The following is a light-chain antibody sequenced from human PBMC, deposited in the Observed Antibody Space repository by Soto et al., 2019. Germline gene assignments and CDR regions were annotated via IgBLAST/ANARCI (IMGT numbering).Light chain of an antibody. CDR3: QQYSSYSWT. V-gene: IGKV1-5*01. Sequence: DIQMTQSPSTLPASVGDRVTITCRASQSISTWLAWYQQKPGKVPKLLIYAASSLESGVPARFSGTGSRTEFTLTFNSLQPDDFASYYCQQYSSYSWTFGQGTKVEIK. CDR1: QSISTW. J-gene: IGKJ1*01. CDR2: AAS.